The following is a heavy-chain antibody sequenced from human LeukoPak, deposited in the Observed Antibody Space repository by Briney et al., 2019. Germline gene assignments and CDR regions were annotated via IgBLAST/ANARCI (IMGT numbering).Heavy chain of an antibody. CDR1: GFTFSSYG. CDR3: ARDYGDYVSFFDY. V-gene: IGHV3-33*01. D-gene: IGHD4-17*01. J-gene: IGHJ4*02. CDR2: IWYDGSNK. Sequence: PGGFLRLSCAASGFTFSSYGMHWVRQAPGKGLEWVAVIWYDGSNKYYADSVKGRFTISRDNSKNTLYLQMNSLRAEDTAVYYCARDYGDYVSFFDYWGQGTLVTVSS.